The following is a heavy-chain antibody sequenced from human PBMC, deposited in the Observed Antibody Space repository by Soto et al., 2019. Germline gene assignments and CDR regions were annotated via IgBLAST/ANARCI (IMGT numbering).Heavy chain of an antibody. CDR1: GGSIDSGGFS. CDR3: ASDSLSGYYFDY. J-gene: IGHJ4*02. Sequence: QLQLQESGSGLVKPSQTLSLTCAVSGGSIDSGGFSWNWIRQPPGKGLEWIGYIYQSGGTLYNPSLKSRVTISVDRSKNQFSLNMSSVTAADTAVYYCASDSLSGYYFDYWGLGTLVTVSS. D-gene: IGHD3-22*01. CDR2: IYQSGGT. V-gene: IGHV4-30-2*01.